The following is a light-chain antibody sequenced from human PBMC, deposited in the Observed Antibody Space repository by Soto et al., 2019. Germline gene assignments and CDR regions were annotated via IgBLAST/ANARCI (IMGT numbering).Light chain of an antibody. Sequence: QSVLTQPRSVSGAPGQRVAISCTGSSSNIGAEYDVHWYQQLPGTAPKRLIYGDNNRPSGVPDRFSGSKSGTSASLAITGLQSEDEADYYCQSYDSILTTFVFGTGTKLTV. V-gene: IGLV1-40*01. J-gene: IGLJ1*01. CDR2: GDN. CDR3: QSYDSILTTFV. CDR1: SSNIGAEYD.